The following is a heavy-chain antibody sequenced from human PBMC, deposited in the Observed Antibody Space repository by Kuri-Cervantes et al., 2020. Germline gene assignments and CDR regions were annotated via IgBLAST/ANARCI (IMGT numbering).Heavy chain of an antibody. V-gene: IGHV4-59*01. J-gene: IGHJ6*02. CDR1: GGSFSGYY. Sequence: ESLKISCAVYGGSFSGYYWSWIRQPPGKGLEWIGYIYYSGSTNYNPSLKSRVAISVDTSKNQFSLKLSSVTAADTAVYYCARIIPPRATRIKFYYYGMDVWGQGATVTVSS. CDR2: IYYSGST. CDR3: ARIIPPRATRIKFYYYGMDV. D-gene: IGHD3-3*01.